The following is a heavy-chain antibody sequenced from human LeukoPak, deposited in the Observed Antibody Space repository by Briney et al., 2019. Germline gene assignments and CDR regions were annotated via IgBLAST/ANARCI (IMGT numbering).Heavy chain of an antibody. CDR1: GFTFSSYG. V-gene: IGHV3-33*06. Sequence: TGGSLRLSCAASGFTFSSYGMRWVRQAPGKGLEWVAVIWDDGSNKYYADSVKGRFTISRDNSKNTLYLQMNSLRAEDTAVYYCAKDYYDSSGYYYAHTNDAFDIWGQGTMVTVSS. CDR3: AKDYYDSSGYYYAHTNDAFDI. CDR2: IWDDGSNK. D-gene: IGHD3-22*01. J-gene: IGHJ3*02.